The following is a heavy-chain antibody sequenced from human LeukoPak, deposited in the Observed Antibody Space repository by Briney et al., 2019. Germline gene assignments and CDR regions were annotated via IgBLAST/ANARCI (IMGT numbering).Heavy chain of an antibody. J-gene: IGHJ4*02. Sequence: GGSLRLSCAASGFTFSNYGMHWVRQAPGKGLEWVAVISHDESDKYYADSVQGRFTISRDNAKNSLYLQMNSLRAEDTAVYYCARDPDRSGTSNSWGQGTLVTVSS. CDR2: ISHDESDK. D-gene: IGHD1-26*01. CDR1: GFTFSNYG. V-gene: IGHV3-30*03. CDR3: ARDPDRSGTSNS.